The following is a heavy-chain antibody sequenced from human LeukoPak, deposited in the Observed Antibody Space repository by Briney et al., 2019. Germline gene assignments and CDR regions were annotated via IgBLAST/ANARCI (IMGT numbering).Heavy chain of an antibody. Sequence: PSETLSLTCTVSGGSISSYYWSWIRQPAGKGLEWIGRIYTSGSTNYNPSLKSRVTMSVDTSKNQFSLKLSSVTAADTAVYYCAVTYYDFWSGYYRYYFDYWGQGTLVTVSS. V-gene: IGHV4-4*07. CDR1: GGSISSYY. D-gene: IGHD3-3*01. CDR2: IYTSGST. J-gene: IGHJ4*02. CDR3: AVTYYDFWSGYYRYYFDY.